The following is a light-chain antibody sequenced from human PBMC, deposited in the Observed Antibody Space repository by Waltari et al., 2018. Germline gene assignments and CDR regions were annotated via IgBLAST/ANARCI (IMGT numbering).Light chain of an antibody. CDR3: SSYTRSSTVV. J-gene: IGLJ2*01. CDR1: SSDVGGYNY. CDR2: DVS. V-gene: IGLV2-14*03. Sequence: QSALTQPASVSGSPGQPITISCTGTSSDVGGYNYVLWYQQHPGKAPKLMIYDVSNRPSGVSNRFSGSKSGNTASLTISGLQAEDEADYYCSSYTRSSTVVFGGGTKLTVL.